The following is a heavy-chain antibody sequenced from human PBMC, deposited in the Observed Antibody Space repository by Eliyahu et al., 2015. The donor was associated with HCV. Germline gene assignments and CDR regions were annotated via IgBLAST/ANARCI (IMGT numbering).Heavy chain of an antibody. CDR2: INPSGGST. Sequence: VRQAPGQGLEWMGIINPSGGSTSYAQKFQGRVTMTRDTSTSTVYMELSSLRSEDTAVYYCARDAGYYGSGTSDNYFDYWGQGTLVTVSS. J-gene: IGHJ4*02. CDR3: ARDAGYYGSGTSDNYFDY. D-gene: IGHD3-10*01. V-gene: IGHV1-46*01.